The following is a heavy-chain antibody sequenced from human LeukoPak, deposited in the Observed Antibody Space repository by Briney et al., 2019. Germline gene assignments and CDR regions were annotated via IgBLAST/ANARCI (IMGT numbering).Heavy chain of an antibody. Sequence: PSETLSLTCTVSGGSISSYYWSWIRQPAGKGLEWIGRIYTSGSTNYNPSLKSRVTMSVDTSKNQFSLKLSSVTAADTAVYYCARGPNGYYYDSSGYFLPYFDYWGQGTLVTVSS. V-gene: IGHV4-4*07. CDR3: ARGPNGYYYDSSGYFLPYFDY. CDR2: IYTSGST. D-gene: IGHD3-22*01. CDR1: GGSISSYY. J-gene: IGHJ4*02.